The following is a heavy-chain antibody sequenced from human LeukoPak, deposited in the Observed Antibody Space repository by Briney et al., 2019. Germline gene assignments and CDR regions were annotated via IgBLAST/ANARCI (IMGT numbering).Heavy chain of an antibody. Sequence: GASVKVSCKASRGTSSSYAISWVRQAPGQGLEWMGGIIPIFGTANYAQKFQGRVTITADESTSTAYMELSSLRSEDTAVYYCARGRSYCSSTSCYNWFDPWGQGTLVTVSS. CDR3: ARGRSYCSSTSCYNWFDP. CDR1: RGTSSSYA. D-gene: IGHD2-2*01. V-gene: IGHV1-69*13. J-gene: IGHJ5*02. CDR2: IIPIFGTA.